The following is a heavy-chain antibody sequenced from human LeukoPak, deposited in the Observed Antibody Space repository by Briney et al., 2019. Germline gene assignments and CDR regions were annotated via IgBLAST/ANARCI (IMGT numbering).Heavy chain of an antibody. Sequence: ASVKVSCKASGYTFTAYYMHWVRQAPGQGLEWMGWINPNNGDTNYAQKFQGRVTMTRDTSTSTVYMELSSLRSEDTAVYYCARDESTSILWWWGQGTLVTVSS. D-gene: IGHD2-21*01. CDR1: GYTFTAYY. CDR2: INPNNGDT. J-gene: IGHJ1*01. CDR3: ARDESTSILWW. V-gene: IGHV1-2*02.